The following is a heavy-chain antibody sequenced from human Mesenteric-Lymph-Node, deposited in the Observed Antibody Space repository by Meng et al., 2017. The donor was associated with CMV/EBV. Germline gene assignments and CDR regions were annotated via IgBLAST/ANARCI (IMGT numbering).Heavy chain of an antibody. Sequence: GESLKISCAASGFTFCIYAMRWVRQAPGKGLEWVSAISGSGGSTYSADSVKGRFNISRDNSKNTLYLQMNSLRAEDTAVYYFAKDSKLGYCSTTSCPPNDYWGQGTLVTVSS. CDR3: AKDSKLGYCSTTSCPPNDY. CDR1: GFTFCIYA. V-gene: IGHV3-23*01. J-gene: IGHJ4*02. CDR2: ISGSGGST. D-gene: IGHD2-2*01.